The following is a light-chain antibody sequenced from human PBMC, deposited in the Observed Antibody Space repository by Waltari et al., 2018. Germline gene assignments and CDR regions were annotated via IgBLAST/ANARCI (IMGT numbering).Light chain of an antibody. V-gene: IGLV1-44*01. CDR2: YND. J-gene: IGLJ3*02. CDR1: SSNIGSNT. CDR3: AAWDDSLNAEV. Sequence: QSVLTQPPSASGAPGPRVTISCSGSSSNIGSNTVNWYQQRPGTAPKLLIYYNDKRRSGVADRFSGSKSGTSACLAISGLQSEAEADDYWAAWDDSLNAEVFGGGTKLTVL.